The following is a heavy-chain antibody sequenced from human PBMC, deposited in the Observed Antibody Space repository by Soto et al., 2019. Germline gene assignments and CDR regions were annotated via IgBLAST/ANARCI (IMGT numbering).Heavy chain of an antibody. CDR2: IRSKANSYAT. Sequence: GSLIFSCSASGFSFSGSAMHWVRQASGKGLEWVGRIRSKANSYATAYAASVKGRFTISRDDSKNTAYLQMNSLKTEDTAVYYCTRRTDEACFDYWGQGTLVTVSS. J-gene: IGHJ4*02. CDR3: TRRTDEACFDY. V-gene: IGHV3-73*01. D-gene: IGHD1-1*01. CDR1: GFSFSGSA.